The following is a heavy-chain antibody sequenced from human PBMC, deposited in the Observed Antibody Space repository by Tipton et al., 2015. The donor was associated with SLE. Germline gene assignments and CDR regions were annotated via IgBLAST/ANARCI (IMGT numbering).Heavy chain of an antibody. CDR2: IDHSGMT. J-gene: IGHJ4*02. CDR3: ATSNSFGGDSLY. Sequence: TLSLTCAVSGYSISSGYYWGWIRQPPGKGLEWIGIIDHSGMTYYNSSLKSRATVSVDTSKNQVSLKLNSVTAADTAMYYCATSNSFGGDSLYWGQGTLVTVSS. CDR1: GYSISSGYY. D-gene: IGHD2-21*02. V-gene: IGHV4-38-2*01.